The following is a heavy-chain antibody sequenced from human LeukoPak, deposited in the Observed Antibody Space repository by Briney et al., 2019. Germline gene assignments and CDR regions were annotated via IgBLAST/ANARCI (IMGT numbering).Heavy chain of an antibody. Sequence: GGSLSLSCTASGYPLCSYAKSWVRQAPGKGLEWVSHFNGNGGSTYYADSVKGRFTISRNNSKNTLYLQMNILMANHTAEDNCAKYWARQQLNWFDPWGQGTLVTVSS. J-gene: IGHJ5*02. CDR2: FNGNGGST. D-gene: IGHD6-13*01. CDR1: GYPLCSYA. CDR3: AKYWARQQLNWFDP. V-gene: IGHV3-23*01.